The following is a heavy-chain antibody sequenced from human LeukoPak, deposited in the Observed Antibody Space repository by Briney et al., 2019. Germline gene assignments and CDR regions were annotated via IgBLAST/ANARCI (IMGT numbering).Heavy chain of an antibody. CDR2: MNPNSGNT. CDR1: GYTFTSYD. J-gene: IGHJ3*02. Sequence: ASVKVSRKASGYTFTSYDINWVRQATGQGLEWMGWMNPNSGNTGYAQKFQGRVTMTRNTSISTAYMELSSLRSEDTAVYYCARILAYCGGDCYSDAFDIWGQGTMVTVSS. D-gene: IGHD2-21*02. CDR3: ARILAYCGGDCYSDAFDI. V-gene: IGHV1-8*01.